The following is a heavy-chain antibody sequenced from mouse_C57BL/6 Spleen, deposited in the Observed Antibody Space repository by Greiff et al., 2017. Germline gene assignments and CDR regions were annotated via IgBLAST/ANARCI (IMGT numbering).Heavy chain of an antibody. CDR1: GYTFTDYY. CDR2: INPNNGGP. J-gene: IGHJ2*01. V-gene: IGHV1-26*01. Sequence: EVQLQQSGPELVKPGASVKISCKASGYTFTDYYMNWVKQSHGKSLEWICDINPNNGGPSYNQKFKGKATLTVDKSSSTAYMELRSLTSEDSAVYYCARIYDYDDYFDYWGQGTTRTVSS. D-gene: IGHD2-4*01. CDR3: ARIYDYDDYFDY.